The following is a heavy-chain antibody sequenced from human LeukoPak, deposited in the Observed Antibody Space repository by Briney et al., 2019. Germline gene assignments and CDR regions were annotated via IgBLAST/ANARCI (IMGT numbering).Heavy chain of an antibody. Sequence: ASVKVSCKASGYTFTSYAMHWARQAPGQRLEWMGWINAGNGNTKYSQKFQGRVTITRGTSASTAYMELSSLRSEDTAVYYCARQDCSSTSCYDYYYYGMDVWGQGTTVTVSS. D-gene: IGHD2-2*01. J-gene: IGHJ6*02. V-gene: IGHV1-3*01. CDR1: GYTFTSYA. CDR3: ARQDCSSTSCYDYYYYGMDV. CDR2: INAGNGNT.